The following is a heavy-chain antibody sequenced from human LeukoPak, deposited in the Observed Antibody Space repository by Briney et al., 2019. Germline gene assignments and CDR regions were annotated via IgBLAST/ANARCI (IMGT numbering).Heavy chain of an antibody. D-gene: IGHD6-13*01. CDR3: AREGSWYSFTNYYYYYMDV. Sequence: GGSLRLSCTASGFTFSSYSMNWVRQAPGKGLDWVSSISSSSSYIYYADSVKGRFTISRDNAKNSLYLQMNSLRAEDTALYYCAREGSWYSFTNYYYYYMDVWGKGTTVTVSS. J-gene: IGHJ6*03. CDR1: GFTFSSYS. V-gene: IGHV3-21*04. CDR2: ISSSSSYI.